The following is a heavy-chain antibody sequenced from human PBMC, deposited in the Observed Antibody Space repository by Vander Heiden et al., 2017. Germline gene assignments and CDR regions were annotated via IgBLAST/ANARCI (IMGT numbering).Heavy chain of an antibody. V-gene: IGHV4-61*01. Sequence: GGSVSSGSFYWSWVRQPPGKGLEWIGYIHDSGSTNYNPSLRSRVTISVDTSKNQISLKLTSVTAADTATYFCARSGGAAGGRWGQGTLVSVS. J-gene: IGHJ4*02. CDR1: GGSVSSGSFY. CDR3: ARSGGAAGGR. CDR2: IHDSGST. D-gene: IGHD2-15*01.